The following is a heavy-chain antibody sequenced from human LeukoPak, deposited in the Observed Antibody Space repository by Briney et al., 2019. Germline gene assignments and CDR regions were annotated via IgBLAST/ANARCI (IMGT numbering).Heavy chain of an antibody. CDR3: AVEGYCSGGSCYTNWFDP. V-gene: IGHV3-48*02. D-gene: IGHD2-15*01. CDR2: ISSSGDTK. J-gene: IGHJ5*02. CDR1: GCTFSSYS. Sequence: PGGSLRLSCAASGCTFSSYSMNWVRQAPGKGLEWVSYISSSGDTKYYAGSVKGRITISRDNADNSLYLQMNSLRDEDTAVYYCAVEGYCSGGSCYTNWFDPWGQGTLVTVSS.